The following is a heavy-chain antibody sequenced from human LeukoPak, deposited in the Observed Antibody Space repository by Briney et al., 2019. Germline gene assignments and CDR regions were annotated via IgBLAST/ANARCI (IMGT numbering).Heavy chain of an antibody. CDR2: ISGSGGST. V-gene: IGHV3-23*01. D-gene: IGHD4-17*01. CDR1: GFTFSSYA. J-gene: IGHJ4*02. Sequence: GGSLRLSCAASGFTFSSYAMSWVRQAPGKGLEWVSAISGSGGSTYYADSVKGRFTISRDNSKNTLYLQMNSLRAGDTAVYYCAKAGDYGDYFDYWGQGTLVTVSS. CDR3: AKAGDYGDYFDY.